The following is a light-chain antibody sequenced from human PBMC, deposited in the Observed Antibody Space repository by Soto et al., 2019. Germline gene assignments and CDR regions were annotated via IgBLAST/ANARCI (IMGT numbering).Light chain of an antibody. V-gene: IGKV3-20*01. CDR1: QTVNSNF. CDR2: GAS. Sequence: EIVLTQSPGTLSLSPGERATISCRASQTVNSNFLAWYQEKPGQAPRLLIHGASSRATDIPDRFSGSGSGTDFTLTISRLETADSALYYCQQYSLSPITFGQGTRLEIQ. CDR3: QQYSLSPIT. J-gene: IGKJ5*01.